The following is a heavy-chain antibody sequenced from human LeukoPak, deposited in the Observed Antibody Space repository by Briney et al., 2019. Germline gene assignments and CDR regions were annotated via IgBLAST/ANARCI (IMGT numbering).Heavy chain of an antibody. CDR3: ASASSHRIAAGGDY. CDR1: GFIFNNYW. CDR2: INSDGSSR. Sequence: GGSLRLSCAASGFIFNNYWMHWVRQAPGKGLVWVSRINSDGSSRNYTDSVKGRFTISRDNAKNTLYLQMNSLRAEDTAVYYCASASSHRIAAGGDYWGQGTLVTVSS. J-gene: IGHJ4*02. V-gene: IGHV3-74*01. D-gene: IGHD6-13*01.